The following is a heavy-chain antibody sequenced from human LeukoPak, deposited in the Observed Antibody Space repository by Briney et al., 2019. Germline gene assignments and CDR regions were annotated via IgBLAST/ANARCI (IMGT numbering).Heavy chain of an antibody. CDR3: ARGPPLNPGDFDSSGYYYFDY. Sequence: SETLSLTCAVYGGSFSGYWWSWVRLPPGKGLDCIGEINHRGSTNYNPSLKSRVTIAVDTSKIQFSLKLSSVTAADTAVYYCARGPPLNPGDFDSSGYYYFDYWGLGTLVTVSS. V-gene: IGHV4-34*01. CDR1: GGSFSGYW. D-gene: IGHD3-22*01. CDR2: INHRGST. J-gene: IGHJ4*02.